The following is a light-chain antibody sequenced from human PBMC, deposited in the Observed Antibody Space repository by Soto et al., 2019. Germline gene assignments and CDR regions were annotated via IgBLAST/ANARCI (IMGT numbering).Light chain of an antibody. CDR2: DDN. CDR1: GSNIGGNS. V-gene: IGLV1-51*01. CDR3: GSWDSSLSAYV. Sequence: QSVLTQPPSVSAAPGRKATISCSGSGSNIGGNSVSWYQQLPGTAPKLLIYDDNKRPSGIPDRFSGSKSGTSATLGITGFQTGDEADYYCGSWDSSLSAYVFGTGTKVTVL. J-gene: IGLJ1*01.